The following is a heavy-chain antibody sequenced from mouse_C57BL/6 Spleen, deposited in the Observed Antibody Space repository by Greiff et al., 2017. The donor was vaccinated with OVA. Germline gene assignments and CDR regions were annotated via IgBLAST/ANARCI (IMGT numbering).Heavy chain of an antibody. CDR1: GYSITSGYD. CDR2: ISYSGST. J-gene: IGHJ3*01. CDR3: ARGDGSGWFAY. D-gene: IGHD1-1*01. Sequence: VQLKQSGPGMVKPSQSLSLTCTVTGYSITSGYDWHWIRHFPGNKLEWMGYISYSGSTNYNPSLKSRISITHDTSKNHFFLKLNSVTTEDTATYYCARGDGSGWFAYWGQGTLVTVSA. V-gene: IGHV3-1*01.